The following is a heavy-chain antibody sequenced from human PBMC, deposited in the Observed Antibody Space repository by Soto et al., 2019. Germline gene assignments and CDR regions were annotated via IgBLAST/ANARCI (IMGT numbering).Heavy chain of an antibody. CDR1: GFTFSSYG. CDR3: AKGARGCSSTSCYRDGMDV. Sequence: GGFLRLSCAASGFTFSSYGMHWVRQAPGKGLEWVAVISYDGSNKYYADSVKGRFTISRDNSKNTLYLQMNSLRAEDTAVYYCAKGARGCSSTSCYRDGMDVWGQGTTVTVSS. J-gene: IGHJ6*02. D-gene: IGHD2-2*01. V-gene: IGHV3-30*18. CDR2: ISYDGSNK.